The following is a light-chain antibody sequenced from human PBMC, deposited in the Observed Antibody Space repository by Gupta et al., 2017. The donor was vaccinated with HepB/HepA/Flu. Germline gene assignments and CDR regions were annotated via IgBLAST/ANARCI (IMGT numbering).Light chain of an antibody. CDR2: DAS. J-gene: IGKJ2*04. CDR3: QQRINWPPTCS. Sequence: EIVLTQSPATLSLSPGERATLSCRASQSVSGYFTWYQQKPGQAPRLLIYDASNRATGIPVRFSGSGSGTDFTRTISSLEPEDSAVYYGQQRINWPPTCSCGPGTKIQI. V-gene: IGKV3-11*01. CDR1: QSVSGY.